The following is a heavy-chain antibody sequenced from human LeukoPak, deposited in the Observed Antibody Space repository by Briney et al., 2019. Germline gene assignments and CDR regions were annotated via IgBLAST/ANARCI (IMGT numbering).Heavy chain of an antibody. CDR3: ARGSRDGDYFPDY. Sequence: GGSLRLSCAASGFTFSSHSMNWVRQAPGKGLEWVSSISSSSSYIYYADSVKGRFTISRDNAKNSLYLQMNSLRAEDTAVYYCARGSRDGDYFPDYWGQGTLVTVSS. D-gene: IGHD4-17*01. J-gene: IGHJ4*02. CDR2: ISSSSSYI. CDR1: GFTFSSHS. V-gene: IGHV3-21*01.